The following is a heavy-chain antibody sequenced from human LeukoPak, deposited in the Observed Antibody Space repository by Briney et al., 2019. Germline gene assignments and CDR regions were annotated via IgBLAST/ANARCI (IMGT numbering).Heavy chain of an antibody. D-gene: IGHD3-9*01. CDR2: IYYSGST. J-gene: IGHJ4*02. CDR1: GGSISSSSYY. V-gene: IGHV4-39*07. CDR3: ARDSLYYDILTGYYTYFDY. Sequence: SETLSLTCTVSGGSISSSSYYWGWMRQPPGKGLEWIGSIYYSGSTYYNPSLKSRVTISVDTSKNQFSLKLSSVTAADTAVYYCARDSLYYDILTGYYTYFDYWGQGTLVTVSS.